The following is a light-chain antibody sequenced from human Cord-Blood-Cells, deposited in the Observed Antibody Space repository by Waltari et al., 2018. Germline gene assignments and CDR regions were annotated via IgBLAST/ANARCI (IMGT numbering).Light chain of an antibody. CDR2: DVS. CDR3: CSYAGSYTFFYV. V-gene: IGLV2-11*01. Sequence: QSALTQPRSVSGSPGQSVTISCTGTSSDVGGYHYVSWSQQHPGKAPKLMIYDVSKRPSGVPDRFSGSKSGNTASLTISGLQAEDEADYYCCSYAGSYTFFYVFGTGTKVTVL. J-gene: IGLJ1*01. CDR1: SSDVGGYHY.